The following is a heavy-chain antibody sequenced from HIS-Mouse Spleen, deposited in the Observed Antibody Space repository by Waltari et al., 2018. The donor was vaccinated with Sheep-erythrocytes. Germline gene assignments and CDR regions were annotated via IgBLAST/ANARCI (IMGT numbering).Heavy chain of an antibody. V-gene: IGHV4-34*01. J-gene: IGHJ6*02. CDR2: ST. Sequence: STNYNPSLKSRVTISVDTSKNQFSLKLSSVTAADTAVYYCARAPYYYYGMDVWGQGTTVTVSS. CDR3: ARAPYYYYGMDV.